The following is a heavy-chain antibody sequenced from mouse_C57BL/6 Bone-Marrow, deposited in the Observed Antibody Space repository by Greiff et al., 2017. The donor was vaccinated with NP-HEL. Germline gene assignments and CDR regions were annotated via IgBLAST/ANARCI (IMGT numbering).Heavy chain of an antibody. D-gene: IGHD1-1*01. CDR1: GYTFTDYY. CDR2: INPNNGGT. CDR3: ARDYGRSD. J-gene: IGHJ2*01. Sequence: EVQLQQSGPELVKPGASVKISCKASGYTFTDYYMNWVKQSHGKSLEWIGDINPNNGGTSYNQKFKGKATLTVDKSSSTAYMELRSLTSEDSAVYYCARDYGRSDWGQGTTLTVSS. V-gene: IGHV1-26*01.